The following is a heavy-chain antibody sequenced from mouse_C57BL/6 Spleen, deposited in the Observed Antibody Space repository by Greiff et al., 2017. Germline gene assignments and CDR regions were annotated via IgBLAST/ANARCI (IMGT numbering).Heavy chain of an antibody. CDR1: GYSITSGYY. CDR3: AIYDGYYPYYFDY. J-gene: IGHJ2*01. V-gene: IGHV3-6*01. CDR2: ISYDGSN. D-gene: IGHD2-3*01. Sequence: VQLKESGPGLVKPSQSLSLTCSVTGYSITSGYYWNWIRQFPGNKLEWMGYISYDGSNNYNPSLKNRISITRDTSKNQFFLKLNSVTTEDTATYYCAIYDGYYPYYFDYWGQGTTLTVSS.